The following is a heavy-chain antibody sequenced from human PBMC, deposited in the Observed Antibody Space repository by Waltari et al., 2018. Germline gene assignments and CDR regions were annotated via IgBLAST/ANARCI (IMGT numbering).Heavy chain of an antibody. CDR3: ARYGGPGDYDPVPFDI. D-gene: IGHD3-16*01. CDR2: IYYSGNT. CDR1: GDSISSSNYY. Sequence: QLQLQESGPGLVKPSETLSLTCIVSGDSISSSNYYWGWIRQPPGKGLEWIGIIYYSGNTYYTPSLKSRVTISVDTSKNQFSLKLSSVTAADTAVYYCARYGGPGDYDPVPFDIWGQGTMVTVSS. V-gene: IGHV4-39*07. J-gene: IGHJ3*02.